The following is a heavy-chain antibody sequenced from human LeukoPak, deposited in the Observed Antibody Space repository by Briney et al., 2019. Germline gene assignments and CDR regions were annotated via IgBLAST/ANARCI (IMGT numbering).Heavy chain of an antibody. CDR3: AKAKGFSGSSTFDY. CDR1: GFTFSSYS. CDR2: ISGSGGST. Sequence: GGSLRLSCAASGFTFSSYSMSWVRQAPGKGLEWVSAISGSGGSTYYADSVKGRFTISRDNSKNPLHLQMNSLRAEDTAVYYCAKAKGFSGSSTFDYWGQGTLVTVPS. J-gene: IGHJ4*02. D-gene: IGHD1-26*01. V-gene: IGHV3-23*01.